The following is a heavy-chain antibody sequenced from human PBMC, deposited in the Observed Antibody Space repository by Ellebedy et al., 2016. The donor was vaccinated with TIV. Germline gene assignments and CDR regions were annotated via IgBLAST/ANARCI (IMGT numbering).Heavy chain of an antibody. CDR2: IYYSGST. Sequence: SETLSLXXTVYGGSISSYYWSWIRQPTGKGLEWIGYIYYSGSTNYHPSLKSRVTISVDTSKNQFSLKLSSVTAADTAVYYCARGGIVGAIGYWGQGTLVTVSS. CDR3: ARGGIVGAIGY. D-gene: IGHD1-26*01. V-gene: IGHV4-59*01. J-gene: IGHJ4*02. CDR1: GGSISSYY.